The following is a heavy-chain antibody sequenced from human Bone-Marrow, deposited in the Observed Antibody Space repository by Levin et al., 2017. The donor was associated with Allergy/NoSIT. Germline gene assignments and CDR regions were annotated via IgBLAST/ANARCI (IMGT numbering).Heavy chain of an antibody. V-gene: IGHV4-30-4*01. D-gene: IGHD3-10*01. CDR2: IYYSGST. Sequence: LRLSCTVSGASISSGDHYWSWVRQPPGKGLEWIGYIYYSGSTYYNPSLMSRITISLDTSKNHFSLKLRSVTAADTAVYYCATLSDYYGAGTHPCEDNWGLGTLVTVSS. J-gene: IGHJ4*02. CDR3: ATLSDYYGAGTHPCEDN. CDR1: GASISSGDHY.